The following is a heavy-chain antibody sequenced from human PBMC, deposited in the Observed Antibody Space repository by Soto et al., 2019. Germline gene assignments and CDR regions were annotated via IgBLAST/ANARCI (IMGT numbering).Heavy chain of an antibody. D-gene: IGHD3-9*01. V-gene: IGHV4-61*01. J-gene: IGHJ4*02. CDR2: IYYSGST. Sequence: QVQLQESGPGLVKPSETLSLTCTVSGGSVSSGSYYWSWIRQPPGKGLEWIGYIYYSGSTNYNPSLKSRVAISVDTSNTQFSLKLSSVTAAHTAVYYCATYYDILTGYSGWGQGTLVTVSS. CDR1: GGSVSSGSYY. CDR3: ATYYDILTGYSG.